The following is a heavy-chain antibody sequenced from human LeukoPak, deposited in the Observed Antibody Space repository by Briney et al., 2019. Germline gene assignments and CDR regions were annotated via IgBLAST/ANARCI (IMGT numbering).Heavy chain of an antibody. CDR1: GFTFSSYE. V-gene: IGHV3-48*03. CDR3: AKDVTRRDFNPRAVDH. Sequence: GGSLRLSCAASGFTFSSYEMNWVRQAPGKGLEWVSYISSSGSTIYYADSVKGRFTISRDNAKNSLYLQMNSLRVEDTAVYYCAKDVTRRDFNPRAVDHWGQGTLVTVSS. D-gene: IGHD5-24*01. J-gene: IGHJ4*02. CDR2: ISSSGSTI.